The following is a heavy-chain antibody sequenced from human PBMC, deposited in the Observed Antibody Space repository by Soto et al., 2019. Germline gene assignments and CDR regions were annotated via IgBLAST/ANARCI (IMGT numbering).Heavy chain of an antibody. CDR1: GGSISISSYY. CDR3: AIAGAGPPYFDC. CDR2: IYYSGST. V-gene: IGHV4-39*01. D-gene: IGHD6-19*01. Sequence: SETLSLTCTVSGGSISISSYYWCWIRQPPGKGLEWIGSIYYSGSTYYNPSLRSRVTISVDTSKNQFSLKLSSVTAADTAVYYCAIAGAGPPYFDCWGKGTLVTVSS. J-gene: IGHJ4*02.